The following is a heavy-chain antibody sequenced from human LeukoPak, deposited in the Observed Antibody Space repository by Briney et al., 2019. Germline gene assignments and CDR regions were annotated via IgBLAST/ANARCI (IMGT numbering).Heavy chain of an antibody. D-gene: IGHD4-17*01. CDR3: AKMGNPAAVTTDY. Sequence: SETLSLTCTVSGGSMRSYYWSWIRQPPGKGLGWVGYIYYSGSTNYNPSLKSRVTISIDTTKNQFSLKLSSVTTADTAIYYCAKMGNPAAVTTDYWGQGTLVTVSS. V-gene: IGHV4-59*08. CDR2: IYYSGST. J-gene: IGHJ4*02. CDR1: GGSMRSYY.